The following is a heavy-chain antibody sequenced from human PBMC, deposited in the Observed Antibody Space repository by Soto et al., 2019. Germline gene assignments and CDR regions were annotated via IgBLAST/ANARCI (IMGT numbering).Heavy chain of an antibody. CDR1: GFTFTSSA. CDR3: AAVLDYGDSVATIGMDV. D-gene: IGHD4-17*01. CDR2: IVVGSGNT. V-gene: IGHV1-58*02. J-gene: IGHJ6*02. Sequence: ASVKVSCKASGFTFTSSAMQWVRQARGQRLEWIGWIVVGSGNTNYAQKFQERVTITRDMSTSTAYMELSSLRSEDTAVYYCAAVLDYGDSVATIGMDVWGQGTTVTVSS.